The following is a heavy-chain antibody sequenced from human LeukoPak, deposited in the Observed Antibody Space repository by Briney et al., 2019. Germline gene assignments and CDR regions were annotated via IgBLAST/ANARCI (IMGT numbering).Heavy chain of an antibody. D-gene: IGHD6-19*01. CDR3: AKDGSVQGSGWFDY. J-gene: IGHJ4*02. CDR2: INNSGGST. CDR1: GFTLSSYG. V-gene: IGHV3-23*01. Sequence: GGSHRLSRAASGFTLSSYGMSWVPQAPGKGLEWVSSINNSGGSTYYADSVKGRFTISRDNSKNTLSLQMNSLRAEDTAVYYCAKDGSVQGSGWFDYWGQGTLVTVSS.